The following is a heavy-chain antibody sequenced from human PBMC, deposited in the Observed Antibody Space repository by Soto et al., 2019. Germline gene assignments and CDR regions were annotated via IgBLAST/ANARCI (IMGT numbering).Heavy chain of an antibody. CDR3: ARDENIVVVVAAYDAFDI. D-gene: IGHD2-15*01. J-gene: IGHJ3*02. Sequence: GGSLRLSCAASGFTFSSYSMNWVRQAPGKGLEWVSYISSSSSTIYYADSVKGRFTISRDNAKNSLYLQMNSLRAEDTAVYYCARDENIVVVVAAYDAFDIWGQGTMVTVSS. CDR1: GFTFSSYS. CDR2: ISSSSSTI. V-gene: IGHV3-48*01.